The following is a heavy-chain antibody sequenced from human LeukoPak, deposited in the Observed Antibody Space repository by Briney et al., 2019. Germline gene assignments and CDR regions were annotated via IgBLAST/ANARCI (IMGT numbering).Heavy chain of an antibody. J-gene: IGHJ6*01. CDR3: ARSPYGVSPSMDV. Sequence: GGSLRLSCAASGFTFSRYDLHWVRQATGNGLEWVSSIGPAGDTFYSGSVKGRFTISREDAKNSLYLQMDSLTAGDTAVYYCARSPYGVSPSMDVWGQGTTVTVSS. D-gene: IGHD3-3*01. CDR1: GFTFSRYD. CDR2: IGPAGDT. V-gene: IGHV3-13*01.